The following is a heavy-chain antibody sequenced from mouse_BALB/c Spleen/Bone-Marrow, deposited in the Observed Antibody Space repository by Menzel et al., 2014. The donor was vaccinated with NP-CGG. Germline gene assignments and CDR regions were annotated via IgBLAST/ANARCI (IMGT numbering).Heavy chain of an antibody. CDR1: GYSFTEYT. J-gene: IGHJ1*01. CDR2: INPNNGGT. D-gene: IGHD4-1*01. V-gene: IGHV1-22*01. CDR3: ARPGRLGRDWYFDV. Sequence: VQLQQPGPELVKPGASVKISCKTSGYSFTEYTMHWVKQRHGKSLERIGRINPNNGGTSYNQKFKGKATLTVDKSSSTAYMELRSLTSEDSAVYYCARPGRLGRDWYFDVWGAGTTVTVSS.